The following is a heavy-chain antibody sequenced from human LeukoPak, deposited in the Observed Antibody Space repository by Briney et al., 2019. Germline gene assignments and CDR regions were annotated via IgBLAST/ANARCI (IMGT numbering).Heavy chain of an antibody. CDR3: ARGRYGSTGQWLVYFDY. D-gene: IGHD6-19*01. CDR1: GGSFSGYY. CDR2: INHSGST. Sequence: SETLSLTCAVYGGSFSGYYWSWIRQPPGKGLEWIGEINHSGSTNYNPSLKSRVTISVDTSKNQFSLKLSSVTAADTAVYYCARGRYGSTGQWLVYFDYWGQGTLVTVSS. V-gene: IGHV4-34*01. J-gene: IGHJ4*02.